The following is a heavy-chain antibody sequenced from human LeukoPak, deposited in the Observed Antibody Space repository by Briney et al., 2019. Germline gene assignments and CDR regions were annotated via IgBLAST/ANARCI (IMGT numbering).Heavy chain of an antibody. Sequence: SETLFLTCTVSNGPTNTYQWTWIRQPPGRGLEWIGNIHYSGSANYNPSLKSRVIISLDTSKNQFSLNLSSVTAADTAVYYCARAPHFFDTSGSRYYFDYWGQGALVTVSS. J-gene: IGHJ4*02. V-gene: IGHV4-59*12. CDR1: NGPTNTYQ. D-gene: IGHD3-22*01. CDR3: ARAPHFFDTSGSRYYFDY. CDR2: IHYSGSA.